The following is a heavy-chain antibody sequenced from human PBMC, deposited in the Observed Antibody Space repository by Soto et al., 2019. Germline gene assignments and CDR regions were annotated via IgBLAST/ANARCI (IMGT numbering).Heavy chain of an antibody. CDR1: GFTFSDYY. J-gene: IGHJ4*02. CDR2: SSNSGTFS. Sequence: GGSLRLACEGSGFTFSDYYISWIRQAPGKGLEWISYSSNSGTFSRYADSVKGRFSISRDNTKNLLYLQMNSLRAEDTAVYYCARSGDNYNRLDYWGQGTPVTVSS. CDR3: ARSGDNYNRLDY. V-gene: IGHV3-11*06. D-gene: IGHD1-1*01.